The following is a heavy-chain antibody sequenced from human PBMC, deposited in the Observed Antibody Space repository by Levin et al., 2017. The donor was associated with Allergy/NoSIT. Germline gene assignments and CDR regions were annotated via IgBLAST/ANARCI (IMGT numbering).Heavy chain of an antibody. J-gene: IGHJ2*01. CDR2: IDWDDDK. CDR1: GFSLSTSGMC. D-gene: IGHD3-9*01. Sequence: SGPTLVKPTQTLTLTCTFSGFSLSTSGMCVSWIRPPPGKALEWLARIDWDDDKYYSTSLKTRLTISKDTSKNQVVLTMTNMDPVDTATYYCARIREPGYDILTGYYSPDWYFDLWGRGTLVTVSS. V-gene: IGHV2-70*11. CDR3: ARIREPGYDILTGYYSPDWYFDL.